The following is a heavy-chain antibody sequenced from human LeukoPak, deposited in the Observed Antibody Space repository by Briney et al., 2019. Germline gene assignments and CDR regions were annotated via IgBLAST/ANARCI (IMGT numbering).Heavy chain of an antibody. Sequence: SETLSLTCTVSGGSISSYYWSWIRQPPGKGLEWIGYIYYSGSTNYNPSLKSRVTISVDTSKNQFSLKLSSMTAADTAVYYCARYRDGSNGHRSFDIWGQGTMVTVSS. D-gene: IGHD5-24*01. V-gene: IGHV4-59*12. CDR3: ARYRDGSNGHRSFDI. CDR2: IYYSGST. J-gene: IGHJ3*02. CDR1: GGSISSYY.